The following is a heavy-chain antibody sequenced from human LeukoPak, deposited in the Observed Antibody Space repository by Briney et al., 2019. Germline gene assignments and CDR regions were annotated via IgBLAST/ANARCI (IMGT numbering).Heavy chain of an antibody. D-gene: IGHD6-19*01. V-gene: IGHV1-18*01. CDR1: GYTFNNFG. CDR3: ARDPGSFLSSSGWLNWFDP. Sequence: ASVKVSCKASGYTFNNFGISWVRQAPGQGLEWMGWISAYNGNTNYAQKLQGRVTMTTDTSTSTAYMELRSLRSDDTAVHYCARDPGSFLSSSGWLNWFDPWGQGTLVTVSS. J-gene: IGHJ5*02. CDR2: ISAYNGNT.